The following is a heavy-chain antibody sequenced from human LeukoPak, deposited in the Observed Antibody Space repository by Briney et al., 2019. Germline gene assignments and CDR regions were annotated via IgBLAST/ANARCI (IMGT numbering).Heavy chain of an antibody. J-gene: IGHJ4*02. CDR3: AKGQKNGILWFGELSAAYFDY. D-gene: IGHD3-10*01. CDR2: ISGSGGST. CDR1: GLTFSSYG. V-gene: IGHV3-23*01. Sequence: GGSLRLSCAASGLTFSSYGMSWVRQAPGKGLEWVSAISGSGGSTYYADSVKGRFTISRDNSKNTLYLQMNSLRAEDTAVYYCAKGQKNGILWFGELSAAYFDYWGQGTLVTVSS.